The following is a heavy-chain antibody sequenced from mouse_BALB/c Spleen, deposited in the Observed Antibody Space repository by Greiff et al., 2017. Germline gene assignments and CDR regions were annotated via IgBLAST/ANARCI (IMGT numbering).Heavy chain of an antibody. D-gene: IGHD2-10*02. Sequence: EVKLMESGGGLVQPGGSLKLSCAASGFTFSSYTMSWVRQTPEKRLEWVAYISNGGGSTYYPDTVKGRFTISRDNAKNTLYLQMSSLKSEDTAMYYCARRYGNHVGAMDYWGQGTSVTVSS. J-gene: IGHJ4*01. CDR2: ISNGGGST. V-gene: IGHV5-12-2*01. CDR3: ARRYGNHVGAMDY. CDR1: GFTFSSYT.